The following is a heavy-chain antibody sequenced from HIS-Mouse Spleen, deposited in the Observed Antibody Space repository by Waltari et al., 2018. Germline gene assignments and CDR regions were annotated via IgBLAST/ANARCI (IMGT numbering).Heavy chain of an antibody. CDR3: AREIPYSSSWYDWYFDL. V-gene: IGHV4-39*07. CDR1: VGSISSSRYY. CDR2: IYYSGST. J-gene: IGHJ2*01. D-gene: IGHD6-13*01. Sequence: QLQLQESGPGLVKPSETLSLTCTVSVGSISSSRYYWVWSRTPPGKGLEWIASIYYSGSTYYNPSLKSRVTISVDTSKNQFSLKLSSVTAADTAVYYCAREIPYSSSWYDWYFDLWGRGTLVTVSS.